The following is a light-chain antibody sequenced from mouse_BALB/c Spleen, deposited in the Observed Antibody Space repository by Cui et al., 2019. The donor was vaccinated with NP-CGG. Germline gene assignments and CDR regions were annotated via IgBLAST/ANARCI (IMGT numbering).Light chain of an antibody. J-gene: IGLJ1*01. V-gene: IGLV1*01. CDR2: GTN. CDR3: ALWYSNHWV. CDR1: TGTVTTNNF. Sequence: QAVLTQESALTTSPGETVTLTCRSSTGTVTTNNFANWVQEKPDHLFTGLIGGTNNRTPGIPARFSGSLIGDKAALTITGAQTEDDAIYFCALWYSNHWVFGGGTKLTVL.